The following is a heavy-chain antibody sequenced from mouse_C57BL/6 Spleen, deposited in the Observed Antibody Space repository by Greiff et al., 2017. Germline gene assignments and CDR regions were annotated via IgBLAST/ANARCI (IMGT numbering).Heavy chain of an antibody. Sequence: VQLQQPGAELVMPGASVKLSCKASGYTFTSYWMHWVKQRPGQGLEWIGEIDPSDSYPNYNQKFKGKSTLTVDKSSSTAYMQLSSLTSEDSAVYYCARRKETYSNYAMDDWGQGTSVTVSS. V-gene: IGHV1-69*01. CDR1: GYTFTSYW. CDR3: ARRKETYSNYAMDD. J-gene: IGHJ4*01. CDR2: IDPSDSYP. D-gene: IGHD2-5*01.